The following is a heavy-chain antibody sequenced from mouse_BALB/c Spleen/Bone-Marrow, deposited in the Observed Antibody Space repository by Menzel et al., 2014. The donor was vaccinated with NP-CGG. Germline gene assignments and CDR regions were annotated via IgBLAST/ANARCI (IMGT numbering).Heavy chain of an antibody. D-gene: IGHD1-1*01. V-gene: IGHV1-20*02. CDR1: GYSFTGYF. J-gene: IGHJ1*01. CDR3: TRVTTNWYFDV. CDR2: INPYNGDT. Sequence: VQLKESGPELVKPGASVKISCKASGYSFTGYFMNWVMQSHGKSLGWIGRINPYNGDTFYKQKFKDKATLTEDKSSSTAHMELRSLASEDSAVYYCTRVTTNWYFDVWGAGTTVTVSS.